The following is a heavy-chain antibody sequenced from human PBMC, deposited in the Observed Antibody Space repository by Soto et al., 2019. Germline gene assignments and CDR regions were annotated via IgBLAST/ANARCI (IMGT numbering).Heavy chain of an antibody. D-gene: IGHD3-10*01. CDR2: ISGSGGST. CDR1: GFTFSSYA. Sequence: EVQLLESGGGLVQPGGSLGLSCAASGFTFSSYAMSWVRQAPGKGLEWVSAISGSGGSTYYADSVKGRFTISRDNSKNTLYLQMNSLRAEDTAVYYCAKFTTYYYGSGSYSHFDYWGQGTLVTVSS. CDR3: AKFTTYYYGSGSYSHFDY. J-gene: IGHJ4*02. V-gene: IGHV3-23*01.